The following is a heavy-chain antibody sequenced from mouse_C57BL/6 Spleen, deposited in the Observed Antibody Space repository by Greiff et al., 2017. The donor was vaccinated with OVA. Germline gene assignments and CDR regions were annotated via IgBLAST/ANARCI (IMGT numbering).Heavy chain of an antibody. Sequence: QVQLQQSGAELVKPGASVKLSCKASGYTFTEYTIHWVKQRSGQGLEWIGWFYPGSGSIKYNEKFKDKATLTADKSSSTVYMELSRLTSEDSAVYFCARREGYYGSEDWYFDVWGTGTTVTVSS. D-gene: IGHD1-1*01. CDR2: FYPGSGSI. J-gene: IGHJ1*03. CDR1: GYTFTEYT. V-gene: IGHV1-62-2*01. CDR3: ARREGYYGSEDWYFDV.